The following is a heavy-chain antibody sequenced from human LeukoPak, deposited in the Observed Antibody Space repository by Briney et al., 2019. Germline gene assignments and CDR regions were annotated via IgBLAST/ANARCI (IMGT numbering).Heavy chain of an antibody. CDR3: ARQRHRYPDTAAVGSLAWFDP. D-gene: IGHD6-13*01. V-gene: IGHV4-30-2*03. J-gene: IGHJ5*02. Sequence: PSETLSLTCAVSGGSISSGVYSWSWIRQPPGKGLEWIGTIYYSGSTYYDPSLKSRVTISVDTSKDQVSLKVSSVTAADTAMYFCARQRHRYPDTAAVGSLAWFDPWGQGVLVTVSS. CDR1: GGSISSGVYS. CDR2: IYYSGST.